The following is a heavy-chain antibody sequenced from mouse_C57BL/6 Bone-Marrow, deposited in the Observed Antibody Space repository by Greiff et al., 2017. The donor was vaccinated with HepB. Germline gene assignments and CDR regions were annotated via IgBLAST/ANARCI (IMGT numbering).Heavy chain of an antibody. Sequence: VQLQQSGAELVKPGASVKLSCTASGYNFKDYYMHWVKQRTEQGLEWIGRIDPEDGDTKYAPKFQGKATITADTSSNTAYLQLSSLTSEDTAVYYCYGSSLCWYFDDWGTGTTVTVSS. V-gene: IGHV14-2*01. CDR3: YGSSLCWYFDD. J-gene: IGHJ1*03. CDR2: IDPEDGDT. CDR1: GYNFKDYY. D-gene: IGHD1-1*01.